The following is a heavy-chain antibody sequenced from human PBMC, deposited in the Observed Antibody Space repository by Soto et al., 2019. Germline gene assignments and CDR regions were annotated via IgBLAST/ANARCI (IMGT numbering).Heavy chain of an antibody. V-gene: IGHV1-46*03. CDR2: INPSGGST. J-gene: IGHJ6*03. CDR1: GYTFTNYY. Sequence: QVQLVQSGSEVKKPGASVKVSCKASGYTFTNYYIHWVRQAPGQGLEWMGIINPSGGSTTYAQKIKGRVTLTRDTSATTVYMDLSSLRSEDTAMYYCCRGGNDILTGFPHYYMDVWGKGTTVTVSS. D-gene: IGHD3-9*01. CDR3: CRGGNDILTGFPHYYMDV.